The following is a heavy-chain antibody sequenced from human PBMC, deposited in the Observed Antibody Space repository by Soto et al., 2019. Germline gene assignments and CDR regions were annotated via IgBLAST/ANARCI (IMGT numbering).Heavy chain of an antibody. CDR2: IRSKAYGGTT. Sequence: GGSLRLSCTASGFTFGDYAMSWFRQAPGKGLEWVGFIRSKAYGGTTEYAASVKGRFTISRDDSKSIAYLQMNSLKTEDTAVYYCTRVVPATAIHFDYWGQGTLVTVSS. J-gene: IGHJ4*02. D-gene: IGHD2-2*01. CDR3: TRVVPATAIHFDY. CDR1: GFTFGDYA. V-gene: IGHV3-49*03.